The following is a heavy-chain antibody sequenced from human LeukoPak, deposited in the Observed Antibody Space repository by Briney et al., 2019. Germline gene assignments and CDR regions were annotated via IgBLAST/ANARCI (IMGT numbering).Heavy chain of an antibody. V-gene: IGHV1-69*13. CDR1: GYTFTSYG. CDR3: AGGATPRGYYYGMDV. D-gene: IGHD3-16*01. J-gene: IGHJ6*02. CDR2: IIPIFGTA. Sequence: SVKVSCKASGYTFTSYGISWVRQAPGQGLEWMGGIIPIFGTANYAQKFQGRVTITADESTSTAYMELSSLRSEDTAVYYCAGGATPRGYYYGMDVWGQGTTVTVSS.